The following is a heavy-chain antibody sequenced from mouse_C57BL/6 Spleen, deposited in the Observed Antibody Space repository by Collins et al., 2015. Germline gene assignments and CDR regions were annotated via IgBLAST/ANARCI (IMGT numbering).Heavy chain of an antibody. V-gene: IGHV1-80*01. Sequence: QVQLQQSGAELVRPGSSVKISCKASGYAFSSYWMNWVKQRPGQGLEWIGQIFLEMVILTTMESSGKATLTADKSSSTAYMQLSSLTSEDSAVYFCARSSYYGYNYAMDYWGQGTSVTVSS. CDR1: GYAFSSYW. CDR2: IFLEMVIL. J-gene: IGHJ4*01. CDR3: ARSSYYGYNYAMDY. D-gene: IGHD1-2*01.